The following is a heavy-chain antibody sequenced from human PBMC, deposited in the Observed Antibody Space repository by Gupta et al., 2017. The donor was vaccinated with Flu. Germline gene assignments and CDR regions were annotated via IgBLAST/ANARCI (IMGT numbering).Heavy chain of an antibody. J-gene: IGHJ5*02. CDR2: ISPYNGKS. D-gene: IGHD5-12*01. V-gene: IGHV1-18*01. CDR1: GYEFSMYV. CDR3: ARDHPSIAATGPFDP. Sequence: VQLVQSGAEVKKPGASVKVSCKASGYEFSMYVISWPRQAPGQGLEWTAWISPYNGKSAFPRRFQGRVTMTTDKSTSTVYMEVENLRSDDTAVYYCARDHPSIAATGPFDPWGQGTLVSVSS.